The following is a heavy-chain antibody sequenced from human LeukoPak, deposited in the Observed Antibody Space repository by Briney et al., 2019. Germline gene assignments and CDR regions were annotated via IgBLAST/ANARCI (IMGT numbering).Heavy chain of an antibody. V-gene: IGHV5-51*01. D-gene: IGHD4-17*01. CDR3: ARHPERDDYGDSNYYYGMDV. Sequence: GESLKISCKGSGYRFTSYWIGWVRQLPGKGLEWMGIIYPGDSDTRYSPSFQGQVTISADKSISTAYLQWSSLKASDTAMYYCARHPERDDYGDSNYYYGMDVWGQGTTVTVSS. CDR2: IYPGDSDT. J-gene: IGHJ6*02. CDR1: GYRFTSYW.